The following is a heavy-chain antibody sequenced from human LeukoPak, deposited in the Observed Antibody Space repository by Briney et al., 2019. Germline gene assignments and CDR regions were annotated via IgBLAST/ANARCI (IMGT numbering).Heavy chain of an antibody. D-gene: IGHD3-3*01. CDR1: GFTFSSYA. Sequence: GGSLRLSCAASGFTFSSYAMSWVRQAPGKGLEWVSAISGSGGSTYYADSVKGRFTISRDDSKNTLYLQMNSLRAEDTAVYYCAKQTIFGVVSHFGYWGQGTLVTVSS. V-gene: IGHV3-23*01. CDR2: ISGSGGST. J-gene: IGHJ4*02. CDR3: AKQTIFGVVSHFGY.